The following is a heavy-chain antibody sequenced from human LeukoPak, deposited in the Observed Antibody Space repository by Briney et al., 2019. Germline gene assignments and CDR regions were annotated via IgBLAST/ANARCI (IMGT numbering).Heavy chain of an antibody. Sequence: SETLSLTCNVSGGSINNYYWSWIRQPAGKGLEWIGRIYNSGSTNYNPSLKSRVTMSVDTSKNQFSLKLSSVTAADTAVYYCATDTLDYASDAFDIWGQGTMVTVSS. J-gene: IGHJ3*02. CDR2: IYNSGST. D-gene: IGHD4-17*01. CDR3: ATDTLDYASDAFDI. V-gene: IGHV4-4*07. CDR1: GGSINNYY.